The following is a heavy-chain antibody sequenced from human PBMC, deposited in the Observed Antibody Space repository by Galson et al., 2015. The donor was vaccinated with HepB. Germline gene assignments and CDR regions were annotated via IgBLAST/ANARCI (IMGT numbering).Heavy chain of an antibody. V-gene: IGHV3-33*08. CDR2: IWHDGDKK. CDR1: GFTFKNFG. Sequence: SLRLSCAASGFTFKNFGMHWVRQAPGKGLEWVAVIWHDGDKKYYGDSVKGRFTVSRDNHENTLSLQMNSLRVEDTATYFCARSLGIGIDFWGQGSLVIVSS. D-gene: IGHD2-21*01. CDR3: ARSLGIGIDF. J-gene: IGHJ4*02.